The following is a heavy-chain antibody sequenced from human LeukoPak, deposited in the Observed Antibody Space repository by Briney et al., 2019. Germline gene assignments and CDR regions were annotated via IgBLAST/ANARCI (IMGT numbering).Heavy chain of an antibody. D-gene: IGHD1-14*01. CDR3: TRHVVNRSYYYYMDV. J-gene: IGHJ6*03. CDR2: ISSSSSYI. V-gene: IGHV3-21*04. CDR1: GFTFSSYS. Sequence: GGSLRLSCAAPGFTFSSYSMNWVRQAPGKGLEWVSSISSSSSYIYYADSVKGRFTISRDNAKNSLYLQMNSLKTEDTAVYYCTRHVVNRSYYYYMDVWGKGTTVTVSS.